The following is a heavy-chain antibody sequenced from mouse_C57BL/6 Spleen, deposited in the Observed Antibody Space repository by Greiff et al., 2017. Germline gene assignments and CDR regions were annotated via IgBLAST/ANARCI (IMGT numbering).Heavy chain of an antibody. CDR2: INPNNGGT. CDR3: ARGTGMNV. D-gene: IGHD3-3*01. J-gene: IGHJ1*03. V-gene: IGHV1-26*01. Sequence: EVQLQQSGPELVKPGASVKISCKASGYTFTDYYMNWVKQSHGKSLEWIGDINPNNGGTSYNQKFKGKATLTVDKSSSTAYMELRSLTSEDSAVYYCARGTGMNVWGTGTTVTVSS. CDR1: GYTFTDYY.